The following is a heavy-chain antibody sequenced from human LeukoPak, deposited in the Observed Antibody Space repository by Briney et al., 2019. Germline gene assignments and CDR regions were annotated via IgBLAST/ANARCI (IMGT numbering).Heavy chain of an antibody. CDR3: ARVGGTNYYYYGMDV. CDR1: GGSFSGYY. D-gene: IGHD3-10*01. V-gene: IGHV4-34*01. CDR2: INHSGST. Sequence: SETLSLTCAVYGGSFSGYYWSWIRQPPGKGLEWIGEINHSGSTNYDPSLKSRVTIPVDTSKNQFSLKLSSVTAADMAVYYCARVGGTNYYYYGMDVWGQGTTVTVSS. J-gene: IGHJ6*02.